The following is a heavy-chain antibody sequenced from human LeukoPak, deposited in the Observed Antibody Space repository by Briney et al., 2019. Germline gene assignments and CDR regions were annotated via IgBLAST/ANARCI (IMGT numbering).Heavy chain of an antibody. CDR3: ARHGGAAAAIDY. Sequence: PSETLSLTCTVSGDFVSSRSYYWGWIRQPPGKGLEWIGCIYYSGTTYYIPSLKSRITIFVDTSKNQFSLRLNSVTAADTAVYYCARHGGAAAAIDYWGQGTLVTVSS. CDR2: IYYSGTT. D-gene: IGHD6-13*01. CDR1: GDFVSSRSYY. J-gene: IGHJ4*02. V-gene: IGHV4-39*01.